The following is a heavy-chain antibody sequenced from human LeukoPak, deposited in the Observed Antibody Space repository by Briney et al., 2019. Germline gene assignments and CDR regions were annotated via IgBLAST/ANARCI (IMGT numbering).Heavy chain of an antibody. D-gene: IGHD3-10*01. Sequence: EASVKVSCKASGYTFTSYGISWVRQAPGQGLEWMGCISAYNGNTNYAQKLQGRVTMTTDTSTSTAYMELRSLRSDDTAVYYCARFRAGVGEPYGDYWGQGTLVTVSS. CDR2: ISAYNGNT. CDR1: GYTFTSYG. J-gene: IGHJ4*02. V-gene: IGHV1-18*01. CDR3: ARFRAGVGEPYGDY.